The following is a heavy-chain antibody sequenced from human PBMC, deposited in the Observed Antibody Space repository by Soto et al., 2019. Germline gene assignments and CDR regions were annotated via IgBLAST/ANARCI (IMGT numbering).Heavy chain of an antibody. Sequence: EVQLLESGGGLVQPGGSLRLSCAASGFTFSSYAMSWVRQAPGKGLEWVSAISGSGGSTYYADSVKGRFTISRDNSKXXXYXXMNSLRAEDTAVYYCAKGSLTGYYNVYWGQGTLVTVSS. J-gene: IGHJ4*02. D-gene: IGHD3-9*01. V-gene: IGHV3-23*01. CDR2: ISGSGGST. CDR3: AKGSLTGYYNVY. CDR1: GFTFSSYA.